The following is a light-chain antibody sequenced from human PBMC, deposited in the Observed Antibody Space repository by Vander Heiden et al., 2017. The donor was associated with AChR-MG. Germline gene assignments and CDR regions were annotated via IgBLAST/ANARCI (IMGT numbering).Light chain of an antibody. V-gene: IGKV1-39*01. J-gene: IGKJ1*01. CDR1: QSFSND. CDR2: PAS. Sequence: DIQMTQSPSSLSASVGDRVTITCRASQSFSNDLSWYQQKPGKAPKLLIYPASTLQSGVPSRFSGSGSGTDFTLTISSLQPEDFATYYCQQSHGTFGQGTKVEVK. CDR3: QQSHGT.